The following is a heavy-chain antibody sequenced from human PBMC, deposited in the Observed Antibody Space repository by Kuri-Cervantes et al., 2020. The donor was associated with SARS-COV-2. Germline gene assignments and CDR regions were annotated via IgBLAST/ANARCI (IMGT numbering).Heavy chain of an antibody. CDR1: GGTFSSYA. CDR2: IIPIFGTA. D-gene: IGHD6-19*01. V-gene: IGHV1-69*05. Sequence: SVKVSCKASGGTFSSYAISWVRQAPGQGLEWMGGIIPIFGTANYAQKFQGRVTITTDESTSTAYMELSSLRSEDTAVYYCATELTYSSGWYGVWDYWGQGTLVTVSS. CDR3: ATELTYSSGWYGVWDY. J-gene: IGHJ4*02.